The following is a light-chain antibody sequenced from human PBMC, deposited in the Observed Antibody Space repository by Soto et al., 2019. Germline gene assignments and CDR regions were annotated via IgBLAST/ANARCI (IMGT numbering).Light chain of an antibody. CDR2: EDN. V-gene: IGLV6-57*01. Sequence: NFMLTQPHSVAASPGKTVTISCTRSSGSIASNYVQWYQMRPGSSPTTVIYEDNQRPSGVPDRFSGSIDRSSNSASLTISGLKTGDEADYYCQSYDTITWVFGGGTKVTVL. J-gene: IGLJ3*02. CDR1: SGSIASNY. CDR3: QSYDTITWV.